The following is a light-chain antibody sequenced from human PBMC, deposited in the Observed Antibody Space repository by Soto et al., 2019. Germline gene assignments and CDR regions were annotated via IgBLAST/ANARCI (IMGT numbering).Light chain of an antibody. Sequence: DIQMTQSPSTLSGSVGDRVTLTCRASQTISSWLAWYQQKPGKAPKLLIYKASTLKSGVPSRFSGSGSGTEFTLTISSLQPEDFATYYCQQANIFPHTFGQGTRLEIK. CDR1: QTISSW. V-gene: IGKV1-5*03. J-gene: IGKJ5*01. CDR2: KAS. CDR3: QQANIFPHT.